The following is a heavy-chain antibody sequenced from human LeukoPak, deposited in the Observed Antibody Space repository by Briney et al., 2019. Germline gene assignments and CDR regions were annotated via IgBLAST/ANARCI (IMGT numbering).Heavy chain of an antibody. D-gene: IGHD6-19*01. Sequence: GGSLRLSCEASGFTFSRYWMYWVRQAPGKGLEWVSRIKSDGTFISYAESVRGRFTISRDNAKNTLFLEMNSLRVDDTAIYYCARDAEDSSGWTVDYWGQGTLVTVSS. J-gene: IGHJ4*02. CDR2: IKSDGTFI. CDR3: ARDAEDSSGWTVDY. V-gene: IGHV3-74*01. CDR1: GFTFSRYW.